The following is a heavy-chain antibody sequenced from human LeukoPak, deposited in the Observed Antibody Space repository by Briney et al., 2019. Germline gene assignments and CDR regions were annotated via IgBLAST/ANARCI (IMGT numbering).Heavy chain of an antibody. V-gene: IGHV3-74*01. CDR3: ARDGDFWRPTNDY. D-gene: IGHD3-3*01. Sequence: GGSLRLSCAASGFTFSSYWMHWVRQAPGKGLVWVSRINSDGSSTSYADSVRGRFTISRDNAKNTLYLQMNSLRAEDTAVYYCARDGDFWRPTNDYWGQGTLVTVSS. J-gene: IGHJ4*02. CDR2: INSDGSST. CDR1: GFTFSSYW.